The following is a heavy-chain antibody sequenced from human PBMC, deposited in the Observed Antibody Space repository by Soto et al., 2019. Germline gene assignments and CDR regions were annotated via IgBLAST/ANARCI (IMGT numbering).Heavy chain of an antibody. CDR1: GGTFSSYA. CDR3: ARDPGWNGPYYYYYGMDV. J-gene: IGHJ6*02. D-gene: IGHD3-3*01. V-gene: IGHV1-69*13. CDR2: IIPIFGTA. Sequence: SVKVSCKASGGTFSSYAISWVRQAPGQGLEWMGGIIPIFGTANYAQKFQGRVTITADESTSTAYMELSSLRSEDTAVYYCARDPGWNGPYYYYYGMDVWGQGTTVTVSS.